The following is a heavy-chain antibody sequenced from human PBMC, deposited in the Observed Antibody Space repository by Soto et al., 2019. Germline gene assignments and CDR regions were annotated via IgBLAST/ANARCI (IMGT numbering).Heavy chain of an antibody. D-gene: IGHD1-20*01. J-gene: IGHJ4*02. Sequence: QVQLVESGGGVVQPGRSLRLSCAASGFTFSSYAMHWVRQAPGKGLEWVAVISYDGSNKYYADSVKGRFTISRDNSKNTLYLQMISLRAEDTAVYYCARAGGRYNWNDVFFDYWGQGTLVTVSS. CDR1: GFTFSSYA. V-gene: IGHV3-30-3*01. CDR3: ARAGGRYNWNDVFFDY. CDR2: ISYDGSNK.